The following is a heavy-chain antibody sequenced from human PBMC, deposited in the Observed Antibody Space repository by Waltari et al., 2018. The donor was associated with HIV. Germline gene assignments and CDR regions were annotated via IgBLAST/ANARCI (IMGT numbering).Heavy chain of an antibody. CDR3: ARLRGGYDFDY. CDR2: IKQDGSEN. D-gene: IGHD5-12*01. V-gene: IGHV3-7*01. Sequence: VQLVESGGGWVQPGGSLRLSCAASGFTFRSYWMGGVRRAPGKGRECGANIKQDGSENSYVDSVKGRFTISRDNAKISLYLQMNNLRAEDTAVYYCARLRGGYDFDYWGQGTLVTVSS. J-gene: IGHJ4*02. CDR1: GFTFRSYW.